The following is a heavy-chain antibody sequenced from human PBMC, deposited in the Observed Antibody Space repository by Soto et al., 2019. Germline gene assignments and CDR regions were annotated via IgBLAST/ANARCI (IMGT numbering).Heavy chain of an antibody. CDR3: ARGISSWYANDAFDI. CDR1: GGSISSYY. CDR2: IYYSGST. D-gene: IGHD6-13*01. Sequence: QVQLQESGPGLVKPSETLSLTCTVSGGSISSYYWSWIRQPPGKGLEWIGYIYYSGSTNYNPSLKSRVTISVDTSKNQFSLKLSSVTAADTAVYYCARGISSWYANDAFDIWGQGTMDSVSS. J-gene: IGHJ3*02. V-gene: IGHV4-59*08.